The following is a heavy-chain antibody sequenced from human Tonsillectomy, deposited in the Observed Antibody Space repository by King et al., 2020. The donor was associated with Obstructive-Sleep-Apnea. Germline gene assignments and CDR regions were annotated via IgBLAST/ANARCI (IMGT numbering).Heavy chain of an antibody. V-gene: IGHV4-34*01. Sequence: VQLQQWGAGLLKPSETLSLTCAVYGGSFSGYYWSWIRQPPGKGLEWIGEINHSGLTNFNPSLKSRVTISVDTSKNQFSLELSSVTAADTAVYYCARDWYFDYWGQGTLVTVSS. J-gene: IGHJ4*02. D-gene: IGHD1-1*01. CDR1: GGSFSGYY. CDR2: INHSGLT. CDR3: ARDWYFDY.